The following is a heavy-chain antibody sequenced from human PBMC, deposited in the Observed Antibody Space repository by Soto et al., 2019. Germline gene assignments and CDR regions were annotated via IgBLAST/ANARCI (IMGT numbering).Heavy chain of an antibody. CDR1: GGTFSSYA. J-gene: IGHJ4*02. CDR3: ARDQDASYDSSGYYYSDY. D-gene: IGHD3-22*01. CDR2: IIPIFGTA. V-gene: IGHV1-69*13. Sequence: GASVKVSCKASGGTFSSYAISWVRQAPGQGLEWMGGIIPIFGTANYAQKFQGRVTITADESTSTAYMELSSLRSEDTAVYYCARDQDASYDSSGYYYSDYWGQGTLVTVSS.